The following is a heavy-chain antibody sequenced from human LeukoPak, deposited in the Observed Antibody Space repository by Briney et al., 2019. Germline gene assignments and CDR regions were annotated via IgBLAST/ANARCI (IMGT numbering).Heavy chain of an antibody. CDR1: GFTFSNFG. V-gene: IGHV3-33*01. CDR2: IWYDGSNK. CDR3: ARDWVTNYFDY. J-gene: IGHJ4*02. D-gene: IGHD4-23*01. Sequence: GGSLRLSCAASGFTFSNFGIHWVRQAPGKGLEWVAVIWYDGSNKYYADSVKGRLTISRDNSKNTLYLQMNSLRTEDTAVYYCARDWVTNYFDYWGQGTLVTVSS.